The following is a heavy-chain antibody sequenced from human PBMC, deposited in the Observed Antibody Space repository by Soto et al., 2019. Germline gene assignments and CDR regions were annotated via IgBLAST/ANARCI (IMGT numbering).Heavy chain of an antibody. D-gene: IGHD3-3*01. CDR2: ISGSGGST. CDR1: GFTFSSYA. Sequence: GGSLRLSCAASGFTFSSYAMSWVRQAPGKGLEWVSAISGSGGSTYYADSVKGRFTISRDNSKNTLYLQMNSLRAEDTAVYYCAKVEPEDFWSGYEGGLGYWGQGTLVTVSS. V-gene: IGHV3-23*01. J-gene: IGHJ4*02. CDR3: AKVEPEDFWSGYEGGLGY.